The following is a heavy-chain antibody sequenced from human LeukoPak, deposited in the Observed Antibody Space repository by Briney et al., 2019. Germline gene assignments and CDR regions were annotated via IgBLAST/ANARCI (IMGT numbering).Heavy chain of an antibody. CDR3: ARDWAWGGFDH. CDR2: IRTDGGTT. J-gene: IGHJ4*02. D-gene: IGHD3-16*01. V-gene: IGHV3-74*01. Sequence: PGGSLRLSCAGSGFSFSSYWMHWVRQAPGKGLVWVSRIRTDGGTTYYADSVKGRFTVSRDNAKNTLYLQMNSLRVDDTAIYYCARDWAWGGFDHWGQGALVTVSS. CDR1: GFSFSSYW.